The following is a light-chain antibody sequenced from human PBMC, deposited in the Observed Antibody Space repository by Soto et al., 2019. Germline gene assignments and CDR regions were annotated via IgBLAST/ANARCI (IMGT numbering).Light chain of an antibody. V-gene: IGLV2-8*01. CDR1: SSDVGGYYY. CDR3: SSYAGTNTPYV. CDR2: EVS. Sequence: QSVLTQPPSASGSPGQSVTISCTGTSSDVGGYYYVSWYQQHPGKAPNLMIYEVSKRPSGVPDRFSGSKSGNTASLTVSGLQAEDEADYYCSSYAGTNTPYVFGTGTKLTVL. J-gene: IGLJ1*01.